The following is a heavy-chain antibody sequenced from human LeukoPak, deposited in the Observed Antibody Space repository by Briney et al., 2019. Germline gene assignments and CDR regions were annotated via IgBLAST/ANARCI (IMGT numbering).Heavy chain of an antibody. D-gene: IGHD5-18*01. J-gene: IGHJ3*02. CDR1: GFTVSSNY. Sequence: GGSLRLSCAPSGFTVSSNYMRWVRQAPGKGLEWVSVIYSGGSTYYADSVKGRFTISRHNSKNTLYLQMNSLRAEDTAVYYCARESGGYSYAFDIWGQGTMVTVSS. CDR3: ARESGGYSYAFDI. V-gene: IGHV3-53*04. CDR2: IYSGGST.